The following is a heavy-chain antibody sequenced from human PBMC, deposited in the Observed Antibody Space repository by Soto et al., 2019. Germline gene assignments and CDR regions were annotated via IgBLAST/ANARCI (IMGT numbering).Heavy chain of an antibody. D-gene: IGHD3-22*01. Sequence: SLNISWASSGIPFSSYFMHLVPQAPGKGLEWVAGISYDGSNKYYADSVKGRFTISRDNSKNTLYLQMNSLRAEDTAVYYCAKALGIYYDRYGMDGWGQGTTVTVSS. J-gene: IGHJ6*02. CDR2: ISYDGSNK. CDR3: AKALGIYYDRYGMDG. CDR1: GIPFSSYF. V-gene: IGHV3-30*18.